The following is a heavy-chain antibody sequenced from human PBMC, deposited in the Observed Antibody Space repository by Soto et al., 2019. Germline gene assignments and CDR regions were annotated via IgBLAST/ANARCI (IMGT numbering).Heavy chain of an antibody. V-gene: IGHV3-30*18. D-gene: IGHD2-21*01. CDR2: ISYDGSNK. Sequence: QVQLVESGGGVVQPGRSLRLSCAASGFTFSSYGMHWVRQAPGKGLEWVAVISYDGSNKYYADSVKGRFTISRDNSKNTLYLQMISLRAEDTAVYYCANPAGEQDAFDIWGQGTMVTVSS. J-gene: IGHJ3*02. CDR1: GFTFSSYG. CDR3: ANPAGEQDAFDI.